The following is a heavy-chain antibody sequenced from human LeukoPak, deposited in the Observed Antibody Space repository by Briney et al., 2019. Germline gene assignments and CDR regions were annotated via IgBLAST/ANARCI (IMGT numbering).Heavy chain of an antibody. V-gene: IGHV4-39*01. CDR2: IYYSGST. Sequence: SETLSLTCTVSGGSISSSSYSWGWIRQPPGKGLEWIGSIYYSGSTYYNPSLKSRVTISVDTSKNQFSLKLSSVTAADTAVYYCARHGDSWFDFDYWGQGTLVTVSS. J-gene: IGHJ4*02. CDR3: ARHGDSWFDFDY. CDR1: GGSISSSSYS. D-gene: IGHD6-13*01.